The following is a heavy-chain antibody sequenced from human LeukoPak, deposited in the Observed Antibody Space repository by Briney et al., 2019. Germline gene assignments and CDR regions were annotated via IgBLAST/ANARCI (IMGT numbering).Heavy chain of an antibody. CDR2: ISSNGDNT. D-gene: IGHD1-26*01. CDR1: GFTFSSYA. J-gene: IGHJ4*02. V-gene: IGHV3-64*01. Sequence: GGSLRLSCAASGFTFSSYAMHWIRQAPGKGLEYVSAISSNGDNTYYANSVKGRFTISRDNSKNTLYLQMASLRGEDTAVYYCARAPREGFSGSYHDYWGQGTLVTVSS. CDR3: ARAPREGFSGSYHDY.